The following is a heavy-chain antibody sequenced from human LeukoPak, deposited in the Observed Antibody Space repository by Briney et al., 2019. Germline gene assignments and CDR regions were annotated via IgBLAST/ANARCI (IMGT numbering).Heavy chain of an antibody. J-gene: IGHJ4*01. V-gene: IGHV4-39*07. CDR2: IYYSGST. CDR1: GGSISSSSYY. CDR3: AKGAKGFRKNYLDY. Sequence: SETLSLTCTVSGGSISSSSYYWGWIRQPPGKGLEWIGSIYYSGSTNYNPSLKSRVTISVDKSKNQFSLKVSSVTAADTAVYYFAKGAKGFRKNYLDYLGQGTLGTGSS.